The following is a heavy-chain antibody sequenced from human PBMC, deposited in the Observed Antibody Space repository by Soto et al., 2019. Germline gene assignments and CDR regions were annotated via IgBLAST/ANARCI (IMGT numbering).Heavy chain of an antibody. J-gene: IGHJ4*02. CDR3: ARGYCSGGSCYGSYFDD. D-gene: IGHD2-15*01. V-gene: IGHV3-66*01. CDR2: IYSGGST. CDR1: GFTVSSNY. Sequence: WGSLRRSCTASGFTVSSNYMSWVRQAPEKGLEWVSVIYSGGSTYYADSVKGRFTISRDNSKNTLYLQMNSLRAEDTAVYFCARGYCSGGSCYGSYFDDWGQVTLVTVSS.